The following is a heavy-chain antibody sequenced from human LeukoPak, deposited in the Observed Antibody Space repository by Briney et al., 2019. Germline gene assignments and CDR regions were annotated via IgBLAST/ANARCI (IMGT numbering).Heavy chain of an antibody. D-gene: IGHD4-4*01. CDR2: ISGSGGST. Sequence: GGSLRLSCAASGFTFSSYAMSWVRQAPGKGLEWVSAISGSGGSTYYADSVKGRFTISRDNSKNTLYLQMNSLRAEDTAVYYCAKALGGGMTTGPRFDYWGQGTLVTVSS. CDR3: AKALGGGMTTGPRFDY. V-gene: IGHV3-23*01. CDR1: GFTFSSYA. J-gene: IGHJ4*02.